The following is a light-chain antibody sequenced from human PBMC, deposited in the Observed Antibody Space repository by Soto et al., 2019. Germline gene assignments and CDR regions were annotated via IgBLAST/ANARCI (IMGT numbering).Light chain of an antibody. CDR2: KAS. V-gene: IGKV1-5*03. CDR3: LQYETYWT. Sequence: DNQMTQSAYTLSASLGDRLTITYRASQTISDWLAWHQQKPGKAPKLLIYKASSLESGVPSRFSGSGSGTEFTLTISSLQPYDFATYYCLQYETYWTFGQGTKVDIK. J-gene: IGKJ1*01. CDR1: QTISDW.